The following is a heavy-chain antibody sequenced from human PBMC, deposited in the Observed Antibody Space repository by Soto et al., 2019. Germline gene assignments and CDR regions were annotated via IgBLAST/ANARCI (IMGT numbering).Heavy chain of an antibody. J-gene: IGHJ4*02. V-gene: IGHV3-23*01. CDR2: VSGSGGTR. CDR3: AKDDSTGPFDY. D-gene: IGHD2-21*01. CDR1: GFTFSSYG. Sequence: EVQLLESGGGLVQPGGSLRLSCAASGFTFSSYGMSWVRQAPGKGLEWVSHVSGSGGTRYYADSVRGRFTISRDNSKNTLYLEMNRLRAEDTAVYYCAKDDSTGPFDYWGQGILVTVSS.